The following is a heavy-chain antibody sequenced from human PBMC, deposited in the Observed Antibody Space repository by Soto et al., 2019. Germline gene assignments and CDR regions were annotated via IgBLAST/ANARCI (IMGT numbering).Heavy chain of an antibody. V-gene: IGHV4-31*03. CDR1: GGSVSSGAYY. CDR3: ARARLRAVYAFDI. Sequence: SETLSLTCTVSGGSVSSGAYYWTWIRQRPGKGLEWIGYVYYSGSTYYSPSLKSRLSISLDTSKNQFSLRLSSVTAADTAMYYCARARLRAVYAFDIWGQGTMVTVSS. J-gene: IGHJ3*02. D-gene: IGHD5-12*01. CDR2: VYYSGST.